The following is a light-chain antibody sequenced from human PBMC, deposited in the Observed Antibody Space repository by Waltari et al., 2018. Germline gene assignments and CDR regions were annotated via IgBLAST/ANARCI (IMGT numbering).Light chain of an antibody. Sequence: WYQQHPGRAPKLILYDVIKRPAGVSARFSGSKSADTASLTILGLQAEYEADYYCNSYATANSWVFGGGTKLTVL. J-gene: IGLJ3*02. CDR2: DVI. CDR3: NSYATANSWV. V-gene: IGLV2-14*04.